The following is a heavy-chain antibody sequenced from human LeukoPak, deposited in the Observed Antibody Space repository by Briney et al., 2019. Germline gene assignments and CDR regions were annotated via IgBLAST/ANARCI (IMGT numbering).Heavy chain of an antibody. D-gene: IGHD2-15*01. CDR1: GFTFSSYA. CDR3: AKGAASRCRGALCYPFDC. J-gene: IGHJ4*02. V-gene: IGHV3-23*01. CDR2: ISGSGGST. Sequence: GSLRLSCAASGFTFSSYAMSWVRQAPGKGLEWVSAISGSGGSTYYADSVKGRFTISRDNSKNTLYLQMNSLRAEDTAVYYCAKGAASRCRGALCYPFDCWGQGTLVTVSS.